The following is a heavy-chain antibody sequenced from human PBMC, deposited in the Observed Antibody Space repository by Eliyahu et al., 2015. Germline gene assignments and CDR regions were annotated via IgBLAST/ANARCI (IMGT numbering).Heavy chain of an antibody. CDR3: ARHRGSSVYFDY. V-gene: IGHV3-66*04. CDR1: GFTVSSNY. Sequence: EVQLVESGGGLVQSGGSLRLSCAASGFTVSSNYMSWVRQAPGKGLEWVSIIYSGGSTYYADSVKGRFTISRDNSKNTLYVQMNSLRAEDTAVYYCARHRGSSVYFDYWGQGTLVTVSS. D-gene: IGHD1-26*01. CDR2: IYSGGST. J-gene: IGHJ4*02.